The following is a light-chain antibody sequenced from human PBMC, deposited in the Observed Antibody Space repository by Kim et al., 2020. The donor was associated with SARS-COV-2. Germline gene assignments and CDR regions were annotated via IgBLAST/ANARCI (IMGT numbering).Light chain of an antibody. V-gene: IGKV2-24*01. Sequence: QPASISCRSSQSLVHNDESTCLSWLQQRPGQPPRLLMYNISNRFSGVPDRFSGSGAGTDFTLKISRVEAGDVGVYFCMQTTQFPWTFGQGTKLEIK. CDR2: NIS. CDR3: MQTTQFPWT. CDR1: QSLVHNDESTC. J-gene: IGKJ1*01.